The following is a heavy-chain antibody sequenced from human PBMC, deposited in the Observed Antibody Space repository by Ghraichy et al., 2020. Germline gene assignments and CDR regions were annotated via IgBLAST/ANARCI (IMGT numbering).Heavy chain of an antibody. V-gene: IGHV4-59*01. CDR1: GGSTSGYY. CDR2: IHPIGST. D-gene: IGHD6-13*01. CDR3: ARVNVEQQLIDY. J-gene: IGHJ4*02. Sequence: SETLSLTCTVSGGSTSGYYWSWIRQPPGKGLEWVGHIHPIGSTYYNPSLKSRVTISGDTSKKQFSLKLTSVTAADTAVYYCARVNVEQQLIDYWCQGTLVTVSS.